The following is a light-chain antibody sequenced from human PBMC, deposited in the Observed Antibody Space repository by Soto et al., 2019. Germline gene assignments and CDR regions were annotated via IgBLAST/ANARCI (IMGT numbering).Light chain of an antibody. CDR3: QQYKDLRT. CDR1: QSVGSN. CDR2: GAS. J-gene: IGKJ1*01. V-gene: IGKV3-15*01. Sequence: EIGMTQSPATLSVSPGERVTLSCRASQSVGSNLACYQQKPGQTPRLLVFGASTKATDIPARFGGSGSGTEFTLTSSSLQAEDFAVYYCQQYKDLRTFGQGTKVEIK.